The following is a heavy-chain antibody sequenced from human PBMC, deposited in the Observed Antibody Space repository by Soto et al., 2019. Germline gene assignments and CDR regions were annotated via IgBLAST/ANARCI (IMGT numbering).Heavy chain of an antibody. J-gene: IGHJ4*02. D-gene: IGHD1-20*01. V-gene: IGHV1-3*01. CDR1: GYTFTSYA. Sequence: GTSVKVSCKASGYTFTSYAMHWVRQAPGQRLEWMGWINAGNGNTKYSQKFQGRVTITRDTSASTAYMELSSLRSEDTAVYYCARGITLPTPLDYWGQGTLVTVSS. CDR3: ARGITLPTPLDY. CDR2: INAGNGNT.